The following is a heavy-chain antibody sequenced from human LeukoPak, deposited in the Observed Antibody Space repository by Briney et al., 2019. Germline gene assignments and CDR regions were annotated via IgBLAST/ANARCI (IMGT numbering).Heavy chain of an antibody. V-gene: IGHV1-69*05. D-gene: IGHD3-22*01. J-gene: IGHJ4*02. CDR1: GGTFSSYA. CDR2: IIPIFGTA. CDR3: ARANFKGLTYYYDSSGYSD. Sequence: GSSVKVSCKASGGTFSSYAISWVRQAPGQGLEWMGRIIPIFGTANYAQKFQGRVTITTDESTSTAYMELSSLRSEDTAVYYCARANFKGLTYYYDSSGYSDWGQGTLVTFSS.